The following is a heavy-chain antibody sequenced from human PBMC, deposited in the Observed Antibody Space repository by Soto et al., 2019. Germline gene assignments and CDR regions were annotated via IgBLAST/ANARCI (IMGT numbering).Heavy chain of an antibody. J-gene: IGHJ6*02. CDR2: ISYDGSNK. CDR3: ARVVVVIPPGYYYAMDV. Sequence: PGGSLRLSCAASGFTFSSYGMHWVRQAPGKGLEWVAVISYDGSNKYYADSVKGRFTISRDNSKNTLYLQMNSLRAEDTAVYYCARVVVVIPPGYYYAMDVWGQGTTVTVSS. CDR1: GFTFSSYG. V-gene: IGHV3-30*03. D-gene: IGHD3-22*01.